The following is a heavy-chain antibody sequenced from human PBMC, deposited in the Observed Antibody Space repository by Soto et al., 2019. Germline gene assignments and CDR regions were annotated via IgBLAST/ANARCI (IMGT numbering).Heavy chain of an antibody. CDR3: ARDQGWSGSFGMDV. CDR1: GFTFSSYG. D-gene: IGHD3-3*01. V-gene: IGHV3-33*01. CDR2: IWYDGSNK. Sequence: GESLKISCAASGFTFSSYGMHWVRQAPGKGLEWVAVIWYDGSNKYYADSVKGRFTISRDNSKNTLYLQMNGLGAEDTAVYYCARDQGWSGSFGMDVWGQGTTVTVSS. J-gene: IGHJ6*02.